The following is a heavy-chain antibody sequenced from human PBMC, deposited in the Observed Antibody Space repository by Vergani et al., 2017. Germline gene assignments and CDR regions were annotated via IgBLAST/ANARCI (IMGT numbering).Heavy chain of an antibody. Sequence: QVQLQESGPGLVKPSGTLSLPCAVSGGSISSSNWWSWVRQPPGKGLEWIGEIYHSGSTNYNPSLKSRVTISVDKSKNQFSLKLSSVTAADTAVYYCARVGWNDPKSNPGDYWGQGTLVTVSS. CDR1: GGSISSSNW. J-gene: IGHJ4*02. CDR2: IYHSGST. CDR3: ARVGWNDPKSNPGDY. V-gene: IGHV4-4*02. D-gene: IGHD1-1*01.